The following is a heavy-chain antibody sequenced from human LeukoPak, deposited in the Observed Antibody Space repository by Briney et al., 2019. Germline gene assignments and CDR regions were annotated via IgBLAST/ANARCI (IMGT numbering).Heavy chain of an antibody. J-gene: IGHJ4*02. Sequence: PGGSLRLSCAASGFTFSSYAMHWVRQAPGKGLEWVAVISYDGSNKCYADSVKGRFTISRDNSKNTLYLQMNSLRAEDTAVYYCARDDYYGSGSSSDYWGQGTLVTVSS. CDR1: GFTFSSYA. CDR3: ARDDYYGSGSSSDY. CDR2: ISYDGSNK. V-gene: IGHV3-30*04. D-gene: IGHD3-10*01.